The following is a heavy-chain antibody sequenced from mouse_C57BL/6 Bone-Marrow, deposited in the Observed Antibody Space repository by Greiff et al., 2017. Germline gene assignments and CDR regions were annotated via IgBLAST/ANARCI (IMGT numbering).Heavy chain of an antibody. CDR2: IYPGSGST. CDR1: GYTFTSYW. V-gene: IGHV1-55*01. CDR3: AREHYGSRHWYFDV. Sequence: QVQLQQPGAELVKPGASVKMSCKASGYTFTSYWITWVKQRPGQGLEWIGDIYPGSGSTNYNEKFKSKATLTVDTSSSTAYMQLSSLTSEDSAVYYGAREHYGSRHWYFDVWGTGTTVTVSS. D-gene: IGHD1-1*01. J-gene: IGHJ1*03.